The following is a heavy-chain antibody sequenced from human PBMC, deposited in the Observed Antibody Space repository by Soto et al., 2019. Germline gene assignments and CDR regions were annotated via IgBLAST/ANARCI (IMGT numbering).Heavy chain of an antibody. D-gene: IGHD5-18*01. CDR3: ASHGYGYGYLLAY. Sequence: ASVKVSCKASGYTFTSYAMHWVRQAPGQRLEWMGWINAGNGNTKYSQKFQGRVTITTDASASTAYMELSSLRSEDTAVYYCASHGYGYGYLLAYWGQGTLVTVSS. J-gene: IGHJ4*02. CDR2: INAGNGNT. CDR1: GYTFTSYA. V-gene: IGHV1-3*01.